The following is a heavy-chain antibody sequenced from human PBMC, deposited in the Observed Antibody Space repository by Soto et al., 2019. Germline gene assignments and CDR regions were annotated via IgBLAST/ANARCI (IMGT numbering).Heavy chain of an antibody. CDR2: IFHSGFT. Sequence: TSETLSLTCAVSGGSITSNHWWTWVRQPPGMGLEWIGEIFHSGFTNYNPSLKSRVTISLDTSKNQFSLNLTSVTAADTAVYYCTGDPMNGGWWFDPWGQGTLVTVSS. CDR1: GGSITSNHW. J-gene: IGHJ5*02. CDR3: TGDPMNGGWWFDP. V-gene: IGHV4-4*02. D-gene: IGHD6-19*01.